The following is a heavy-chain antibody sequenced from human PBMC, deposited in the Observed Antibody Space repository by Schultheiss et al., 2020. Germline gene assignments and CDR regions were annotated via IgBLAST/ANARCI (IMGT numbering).Heavy chain of an antibody. D-gene: IGHD2-21*01. CDR3: ARGINSDYFDY. Sequence: SETLSLTCTVSGGSISSYYWSWIRQPPGKGLEWIGYIYYSGSTNYNPPLKSRVTISVDTSKNQFSLKLSSVTAADTAVYYCARGINSDYFDYWGQGTLVTVSS. V-gene: IGHV4-59*01. CDR1: GGSISSYY. J-gene: IGHJ4*02. CDR2: IYYSGST.